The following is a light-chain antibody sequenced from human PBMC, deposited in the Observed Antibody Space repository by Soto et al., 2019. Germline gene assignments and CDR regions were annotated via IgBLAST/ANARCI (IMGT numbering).Light chain of an antibody. Sequence: EIVMTQSPATLSVSVGERATLSCRASHSVSSKLAWYQQKPGQALRLLIYGASTRATDIPARFSGSGSGTEFTLTISSLQSEDFAVYYCQQYNDWPPQLTFGGGTKVEIK. J-gene: IGKJ4*01. V-gene: IGKV3-15*01. CDR3: QQYNDWPPQLT. CDR1: HSVSSK. CDR2: GAS.